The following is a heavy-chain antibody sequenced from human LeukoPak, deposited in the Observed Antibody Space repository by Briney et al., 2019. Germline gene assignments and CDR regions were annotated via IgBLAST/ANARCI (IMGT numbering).Heavy chain of an antibody. CDR2: IKQDGSEK. J-gene: IGHJ6*02. Sequence: GGSLRLSCAASGFTFSSYWMSWVRQAPGKGLEWVANIKQDGSEKYYVDSVKGRFIISRDNAKNSLYLQMNSLRAEDTAVYYCARDLVNYYYGMDVWGQGTTVTVSS. CDR3: ARDLVNYYYGMDV. D-gene: IGHD2-8*02. CDR1: GFTFSSYW. V-gene: IGHV3-7*01.